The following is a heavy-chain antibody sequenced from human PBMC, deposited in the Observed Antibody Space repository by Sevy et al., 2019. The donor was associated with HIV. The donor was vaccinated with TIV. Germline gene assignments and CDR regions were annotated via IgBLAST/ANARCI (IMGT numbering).Heavy chain of an antibody. CDR3: ATTKDYYDSSGYPFDY. CDR1: GYTLNEFS. D-gene: IGHD3-22*01. Sequence: ASVKVSCKVSGYTLNEFSMHWVRQAPGKGLEWMTTFDPEDGDPEDGKTIYAQKFLGRVTVTEDTSIDTAYMELSSLRSEDTAVYYCATTKDYYDSSGYPFDYWGQGTLVTVSS. CDR2: FDPEDGDPEDGKT. V-gene: IGHV1-24*01. J-gene: IGHJ4*02.